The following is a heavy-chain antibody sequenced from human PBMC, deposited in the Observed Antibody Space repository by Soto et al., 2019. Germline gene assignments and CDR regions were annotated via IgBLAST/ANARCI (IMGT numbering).Heavy chain of an antibody. CDR3: ARDSVTGTTLSGYYYGMDV. D-gene: IGHD1-7*01. Sequence: GASVKVSCKASGGTFSSYAISWVRQAPGQGLEWMGGIIPIFGTANYAQKFQGRVTITADESTSTAYMELSSLRSEDMAVYYCARDSVTGTTLSGYYYGMDVWGQGTTVTVSS. CDR1: GGTFSSYA. CDR2: IIPIFGTA. J-gene: IGHJ6*02. V-gene: IGHV1-69*13.